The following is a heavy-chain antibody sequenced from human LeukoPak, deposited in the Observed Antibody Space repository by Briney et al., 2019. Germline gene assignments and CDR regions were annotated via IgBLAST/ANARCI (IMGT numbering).Heavy chain of an antibody. D-gene: IGHD3-22*01. V-gene: IGHV3-73*01. J-gene: IGHJ4*02. CDR2: IRSKANSYAT. CDR1: GVTFSGSG. CDR3: TMYYDGSRVGY. Sequence: PGGSLRLSCAASGVTFSGSGVHWVRQASGKGLEWVGRIRSKANSYATAFPASVKGRLTISRDDSKNTAYLQMNSLKTEDTAVYYCTMYYDGSRVGYWGQGILVTVSS.